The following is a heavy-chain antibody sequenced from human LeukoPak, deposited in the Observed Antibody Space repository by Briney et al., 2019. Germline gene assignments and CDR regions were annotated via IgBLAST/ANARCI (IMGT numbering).Heavy chain of an antibody. CDR3: ARDRSRNDAFDI. D-gene: IGHD3-16*02. Sequence: PGGSRRLSCATSGFSFSSYTMNWVRQAPGKGLEWVSSISSSSSYIYYADSVKGRFTISRDNAKNSLYLQMNSLRAEDTAVYYCARDRSRNDAFDIWGQGTMVTVSS. V-gene: IGHV3-21*01. CDR2: ISSSSSYI. CDR1: GFSFSSYT. J-gene: IGHJ3*02.